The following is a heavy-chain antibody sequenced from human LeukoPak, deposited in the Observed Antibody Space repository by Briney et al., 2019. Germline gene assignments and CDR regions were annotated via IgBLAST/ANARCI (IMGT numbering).Heavy chain of an antibody. V-gene: IGHV1-2*02. Sequence: ASVKVSCKASGYTFSGYYMRWVRQAPGQGLESMGWINSNSGARNYAPKFQGRVTFSRYNSISTAYMELSSLRSDDTAIYYCARGRGGATTGFDHWGQGTLVTVS. CDR1: GYTFSGYY. CDR3: ARGRGGATTGFDH. J-gene: IGHJ4*02. CDR2: INSNSGAR. D-gene: IGHD1-26*01.